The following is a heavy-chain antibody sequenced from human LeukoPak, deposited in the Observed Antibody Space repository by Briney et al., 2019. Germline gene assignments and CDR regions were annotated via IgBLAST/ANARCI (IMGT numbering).Heavy chain of an antibody. D-gene: IGHD3-22*01. V-gene: IGHV4-34*01. CDR1: GGSFSGYY. J-gene: IGHJ5*02. Sequence: PSETLSLTCAVYGGSFSGYYWSWIRQPPGKGLEWIGEINHSGSTNYNPSLKSRVTISVDTSKNQFSLKLSSVTAADTAVYYCARHARVVVKNWFDPWGQGTLVTVSS. CDR2: INHSGST. CDR3: ARHARVVVKNWFDP.